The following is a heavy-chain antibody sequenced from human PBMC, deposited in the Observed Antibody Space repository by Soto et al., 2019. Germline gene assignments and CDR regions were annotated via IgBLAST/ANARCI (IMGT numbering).Heavy chain of an antibody. CDR1: GFTFRNYR. J-gene: IGHJ3*02. D-gene: IGHD4-17*01. CDR3: ARGDFGNYPDAFDI. CDR2: IDSTSTYT. Sequence: PGGSLRLSCAASGFTFRNYRMTWVRQAPGKGLEWVSSIDSTSTYTYYADSMKGRFTISRDNAKNSLSLQMNSLRAEDTAVYYCARGDFGNYPDAFDIWGQGTMVTVSS. V-gene: IGHV3-21*01.